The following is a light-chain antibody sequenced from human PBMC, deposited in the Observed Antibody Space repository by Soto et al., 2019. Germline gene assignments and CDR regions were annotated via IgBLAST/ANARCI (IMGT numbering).Light chain of an antibody. CDR3: QQYGSSAWT. J-gene: IGKJ1*01. CDR2: GAS. CDR1: QSVSSNY. V-gene: IGKV3-20*01. Sequence: DIVLTQSPGTLSLSPGERAAVSCRASQSVSSNYLAWYQQKPGQAPRLLIYGASSRATGIPDRFSGSGSGTDFTLTISRLEPEDFAVYYCQQYGSSAWTFGQGTKVDI.